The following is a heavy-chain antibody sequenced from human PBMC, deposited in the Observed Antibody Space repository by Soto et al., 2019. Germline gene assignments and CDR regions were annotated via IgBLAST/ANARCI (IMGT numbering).Heavy chain of an antibody. Sequence: PSGTLSLTCTVSGGSISSSSYYWGWIRQPPGKGLEWIGSIYYSGSTYYNPSLKSRVTISVDTSKNQFSLKLSSVTAADTAVYYCARKRSYSSGWVYYYYYGMDVWGQGTTVTVSS. D-gene: IGHD6-19*01. J-gene: IGHJ6*02. V-gene: IGHV4-39*01. CDR2: IYYSGST. CDR3: ARKRSYSSGWVYYYYYGMDV. CDR1: GGSISSSSYY.